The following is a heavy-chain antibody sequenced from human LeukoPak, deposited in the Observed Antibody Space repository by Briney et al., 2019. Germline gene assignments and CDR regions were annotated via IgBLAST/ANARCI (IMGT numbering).Heavy chain of an antibody. J-gene: IGHJ4*02. CDR2: INPNSGGT. Sequence: GASVKVSCKASGYTFTGYYMHWVRQAPGQGLEWMGWINPNSGGTNYAQKFQGRVTMTRDTSISTAYMELSRLRSDDTAVYYCARGYIAVAAYYFDYWGQGTLVTVSS. V-gene: IGHV1-2*02. D-gene: IGHD6-19*01. CDR1: GYTFTGYY. CDR3: ARGYIAVAAYYFDY.